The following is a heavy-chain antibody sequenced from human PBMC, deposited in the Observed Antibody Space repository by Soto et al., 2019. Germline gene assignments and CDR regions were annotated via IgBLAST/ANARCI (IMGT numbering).Heavy chain of an antibody. J-gene: IGHJ1*01. CDR3: AKPPALEIVLMVYATTAEYFQH. V-gene: IGHV3-23*01. CDR2: ISGSGGST. Sequence: GRSLRLSCAASGFTFSSYAMSWVRQAPGEGLEWVSAISGSGGSTYYADSVKGRFTISRDNSKNTLYLQMNSLRAEDTAVYYCAKPPALEIVLMVYATTAEYFQHWGQGTLVTVSS. CDR1: GFTFSSYA. D-gene: IGHD2-8*01.